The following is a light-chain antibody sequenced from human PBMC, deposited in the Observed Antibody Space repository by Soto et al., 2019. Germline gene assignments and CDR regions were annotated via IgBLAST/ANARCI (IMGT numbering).Light chain of an antibody. V-gene: IGKV3-15*01. CDR3: QHYNNLPPYT. Sequence: EIVMTQSPATLSVSPGERASLSCRANENIGSNLAWYQQKPGQAPRLLVYGGSTRAAGIPARFSGSGSVTEFTLAIYSLQSEDSAVYYCQHYNNLPPYTFGPGATVEIK. CDR1: ENIGSN. CDR2: GGS. J-gene: IGKJ2*01.